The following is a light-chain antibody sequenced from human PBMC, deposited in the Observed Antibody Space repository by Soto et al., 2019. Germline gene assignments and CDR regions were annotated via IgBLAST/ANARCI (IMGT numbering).Light chain of an antibody. Sequence: DLQMTQSPSTLSASVGDRVTITCRASQSISSWLAWYQQKPGKAPKLLIYDASSLESGVPSRFSGSGSGTEFTLTISSLQPDDFATYYCEQYNSYSGTVGQGNNVDSK. CDR1: QSISSW. CDR2: DAS. CDR3: EQYNSYSGT. V-gene: IGKV1-5*01. J-gene: IGKJ1*01.